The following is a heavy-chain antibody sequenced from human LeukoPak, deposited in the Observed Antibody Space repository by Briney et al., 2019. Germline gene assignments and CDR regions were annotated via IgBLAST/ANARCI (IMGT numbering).Heavy chain of an antibody. CDR3: ARSRYDSSGYDY. CDR2: INHSGST. Sequence: SGTLSLTCAVYGGSFSGYYWSWIRQPPGKGLEWIGEINHSGSTNYNPSLKGRVTISVDTSKNQFSLKLSSVTAADTAVYYCARSRYDSSGYDYWGQGTLVTVSS. J-gene: IGHJ4*02. V-gene: IGHV4-34*01. CDR1: GGSFSGYY. D-gene: IGHD3-22*01.